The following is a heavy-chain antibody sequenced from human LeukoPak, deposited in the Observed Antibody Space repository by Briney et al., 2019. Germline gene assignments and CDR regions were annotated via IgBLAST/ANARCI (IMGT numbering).Heavy chain of an antibody. CDR2: ISGSGGST. J-gene: IGHJ4*02. D-gene: IGHD1-7*01. CDR1: GFTFSSYA. Sequence: GGSLRLSCAASGFTFSSYAMSWVRQAPGKGLEWVSAISGSGGSTYYADSVKGRFTISRDNSKNTLYLQMNSLRAEDTAVYYCARGITGTRYGRNVHFDYWGQGTLVTVSS. CDR3: ARGITGTRYGRNVHFDY. V-gene: IGHV3-23*01.